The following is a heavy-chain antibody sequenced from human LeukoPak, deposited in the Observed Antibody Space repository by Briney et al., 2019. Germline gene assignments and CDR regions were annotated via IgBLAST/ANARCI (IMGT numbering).Heavy chain of an antibody. CDR1: GFTFSRYA. Sequence: GGSLRLSCAASGFTFSRYAMTWVRQFPGKGLEWVSTINNFGDTTHYADSVKGRFTISRDNSESILYLQMHSLRAEDTALYYCASQQFARFYWGQGALVSASS. CDR2: INNFGDTT. J-gene: IGHJ4*02. D-gene: IGHD2-21*01. V-gene: IGHV3-23*01. CDR3: ASQQFARFY.